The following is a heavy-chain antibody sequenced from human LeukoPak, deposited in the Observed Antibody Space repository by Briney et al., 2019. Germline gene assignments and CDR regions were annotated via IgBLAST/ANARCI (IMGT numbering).Heavy chain of an antibody. CDR2: IYHSGST. V-gene: IGHV4-30-2*01. Sequence: RPSQTLSLTCAVSGGSISSGGYSWSWVRQPPGKGLEWIGYIYHSGSTYYNPSLKSRVTISVDRSKNQFSLKLSSVTAADTAVYYCARDLATMIVVVTPLGYFDYWGQGTLVTVSS. J-gene: IGHJ4*02. CDR1: GGSISSGGYS. CDR3: ARDLATMIVVVTPLGYFDY. D-gene: IGHD3-22*01.